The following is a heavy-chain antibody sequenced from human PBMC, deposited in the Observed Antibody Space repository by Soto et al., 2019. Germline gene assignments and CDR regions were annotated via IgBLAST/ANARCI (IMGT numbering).Heavy chain of an antibody. CDR1: GYTFSSYG. Sequence: QVQLVQSGAEVKKPGASVKVSCKASGYTFSSYGISWVRQAPGQGLEWMGWISAYNGNTNYAQKLQGRVTMPTDTSTSTAYMEVRSLRSDDTAVYYCARSIAAAVDLDYWGQGTLVTVSS. J-gene: IGHJ4*02. CDR3: ARSIAAAVDLDY. D-gene: IGHD6-13*01. CDR2: ISAYNGNT. V-gene: IGHV1-18*01.